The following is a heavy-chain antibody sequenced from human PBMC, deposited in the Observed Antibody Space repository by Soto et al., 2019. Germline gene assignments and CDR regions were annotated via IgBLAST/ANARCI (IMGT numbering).Heavy chain of an antibody. CDR1: GFSLTTSGVG. V-gene: IGHV2-5*02. CDR2: IYWDDDK. Sequence: QITLKESGPTLVKPTQTLTLTCTFSGFSLTTSGVGVGWIRQPPGKALEWLSLIYWDDDKRYSPSLKSRLTITKDTSKNQVVLTVTNMDPVDTATYYCARIDYYDNGHAFDIWGQGTMVTVSS. CDR3: ARIDYYDNGHAFDI. D-gene: IGHD3-22*01. J-gene: IGHJ3*02.